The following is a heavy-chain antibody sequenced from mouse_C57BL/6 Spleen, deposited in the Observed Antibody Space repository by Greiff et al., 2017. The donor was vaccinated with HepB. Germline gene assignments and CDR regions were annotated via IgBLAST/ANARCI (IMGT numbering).Heavy chain of an antibody. CDR2: INPSNGGT. Sequence: VQLQQPGTELVKPGASVKLSCKASGYTFTSYWMHWVKQRPEQGLEWIGNINPSNGGTNYNEKFKSKATLTVDKSSSTAYMQLSSLTSEDSAVYYCARGDYDEAWFAYWGQGTLVTVSA. CDR3: ARGDYDEAWFAY. D-gene: IGHD2-4*01. V-gene: IGHV1-53*01. CDR1: GYTFTSYW. J-gene: IGHJ3*01.